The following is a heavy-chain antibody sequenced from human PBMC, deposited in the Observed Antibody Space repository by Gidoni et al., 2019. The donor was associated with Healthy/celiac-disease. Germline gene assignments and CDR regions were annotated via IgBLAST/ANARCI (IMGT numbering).Heavy chain of an antibody. Sequence: QVQLQQWGAGLLKPSETLSLTCAVDGGSFSGYDWSWIRQPPGKGLDWIGEINHSGSTNYNPSLKSRVTISVDTSKNQFSLKLSSVTAADTAVYYCARGPTYYYGSGSYGNYFDYWGQGTLVTVSS. CDR3: ARGPTYYYGSGSYGNYFDY. CDR2: INHSGST. CDR1: GGSFSGYD. V-gene: IGHV4-34*01. D-gene: IGHD3-10*01. J-gene: IGHJ4*02.